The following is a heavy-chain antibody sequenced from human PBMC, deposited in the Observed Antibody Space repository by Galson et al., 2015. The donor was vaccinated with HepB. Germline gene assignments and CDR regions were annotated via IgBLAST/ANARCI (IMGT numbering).Heavy chain of an antibody. CDR3: ARDLDPYYDRTEDYYYYGMDV. Sequence: SLRLSCAASGFTFSSYGMHWVRQAPGKGLEWVAVIWYDGSNKYYADSVKGRFTISRDNSKNTLYLQMNSLRAEDTAVYYCARDLDPYYDRTEDYYYYGMDVWGQGTTVTVSS. D-gene: IGHD3-22*01. CDR1: GFTFSSYG. J-gene: IGHJ6*02. V-gene: IGHV3-30*19. CDR2: IWYDGSNK.